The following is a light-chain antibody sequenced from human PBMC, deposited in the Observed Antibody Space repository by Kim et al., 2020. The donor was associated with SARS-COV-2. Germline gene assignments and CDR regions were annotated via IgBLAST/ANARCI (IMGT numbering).Light chain of an antibody. CDR3: AAWDSSPKVV. J-gene: IGLJ2*01. Sequence: PGRTAYIPGSGHNLGVDFAAWYQQIPGQSPVLLIYEDSQRPSGIPDRFSGSKSGNTASLTISEIRAKDEAEYFCAAWDSSPKVVFGGGTQLTVL. CDR2: EDS. V-gene: IGLV3-1*01. CDR1: NLGVDF.